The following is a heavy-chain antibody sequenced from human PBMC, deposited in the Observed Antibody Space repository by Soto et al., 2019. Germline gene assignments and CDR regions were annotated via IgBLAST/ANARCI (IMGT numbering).Heavy chain of an antibody. CDR2: ISGSGGST. Sequence: PGGSLRLSCAASGFTFSSYAMIWVRQAPGKGLEWVSAISGSGGSTYYADSVKGRFTISRDNSKNTLYLQMNSLRAEDTDVYYCAYSSTPFHYGCQGTLVTSPQ. CDR3: AYSSTPFHY. D-gene: IGHD6-13*01. V-gene: IGHV3-23*01. CDR1: GFTFSSYA. J-gene: IGHJ4*02.